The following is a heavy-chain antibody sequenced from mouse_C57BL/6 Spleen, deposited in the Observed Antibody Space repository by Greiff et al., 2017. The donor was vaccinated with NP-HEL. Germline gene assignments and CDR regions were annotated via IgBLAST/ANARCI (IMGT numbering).Heavy chain of an antibody. CDR3: ARGPLLYAMDY. Sequence: QVQLQQPGAELVRPGSSVKLSCKASGYTFTSYWMDWVKQRPGQGLEWIGNIYPSDSETHYNQKFKDKATLTVDKSSSTAYMQLSSLTSEDSAVYYSARGPLLYAMDYWGQGTSVTVSS. CDR2: IYPSDSET. V-gene: IGHV1-61*01. CDR1: GYTFTSYW. D-gene: IGHD2-10*01. J-gene: IGHJ4*01.